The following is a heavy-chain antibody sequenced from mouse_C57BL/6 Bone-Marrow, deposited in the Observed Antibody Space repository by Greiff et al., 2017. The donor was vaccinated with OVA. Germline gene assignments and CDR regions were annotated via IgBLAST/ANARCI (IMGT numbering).Heavy chain of an antibody. J-gene: IGHJ2*01. CDR2: IDPSDSYT. CDR1: GYTFTSYW. V-gene: IGHV1-69*01. CDR3: ARSVYDGYYNY. Sequence: QVQLQQPGAELVMPGASVKLSCKASGYTFTSYWMHWVKQRPGQGLEWIGEIDPSDSYTNYNQKFKGKSTLTVAKSSSTAYIQLSSMTSEDSAVYYCARSVYDGYYNYWGQGTTLTVSS. D-gene: IGHD2-3*01.